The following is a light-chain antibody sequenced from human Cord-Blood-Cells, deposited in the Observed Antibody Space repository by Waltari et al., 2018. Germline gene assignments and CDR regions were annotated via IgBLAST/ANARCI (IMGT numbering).Light chain of an antibody. Sequence: EIVLTQSPGTLSLSPGERATLSCRASQSVSSSYLAWYQQKPGQAPRLLIYGASSRATRIPDRFSGSGSGTDFTLTISRLEPEDFAVYYCRQYGSSLFGGGTKVEIK. CDR1: QSVSSSY. CDR2: GAS. CDR3: RQYGSSL. V-gene: IGKV3-20*01. J-gene: IGKJ4*01.